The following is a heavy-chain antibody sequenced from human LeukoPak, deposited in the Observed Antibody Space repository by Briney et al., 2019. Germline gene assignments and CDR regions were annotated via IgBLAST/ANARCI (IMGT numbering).Heavy chain of an antibody. CDR2: ISGGGYDS. V-gene: IGHV3-23*01. CDR3: ATARFQWQLHFGY. Sequence: QPGGSLRLSCAVSGFTLSDYAMSWVRQAPGKGLEWVSSISGGGYDSDYADSVKGRFTISRDTSKNTLYLQMNSLRAEDTAVYYCATARFQWQLHFGYWGQGTLVTVSS. J-gene: IGHJ4*02. CDR1: GFTLSDYA. D-gene: IGHD6-19*01.